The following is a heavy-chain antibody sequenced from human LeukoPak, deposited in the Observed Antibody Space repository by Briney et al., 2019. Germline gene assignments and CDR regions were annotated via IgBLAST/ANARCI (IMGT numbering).Heavy chain of an antibody. CDR1: GGSFRGFY. CDR3: ERSDCGGDCYSSRWQILYGYYYNYLDV. V-gene: IGHV4-34*01. CDR2: IQPSGSA. D-gene: IGHD2-21*02. J-gene: IGHJ6*03. Sequence: SETLSLTCAVYGGSFRGFYWTWIRQSPGKGLEWIGDIQPSGSASYNPSLKSRILISLEVSKTKFSLMVRSVTDADTALYDCERSDCGGDCYSSRWQILYGYYYNYLDVWGTGTTVTVSS.